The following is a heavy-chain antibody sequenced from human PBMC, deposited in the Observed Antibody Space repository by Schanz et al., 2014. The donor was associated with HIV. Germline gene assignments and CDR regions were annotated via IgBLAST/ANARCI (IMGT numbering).Heavy chain of an antibody. V-gene: IGHV3-23*04. CDR2: ISSGGGRT. CDR3: ARETSGFSTSWPPRYHYYGMDV. Sequence: EVQLVESGGGLVKPGGSLRLSCAASGFTFSNAWMNWVRQAPGKGLEWVSIISSGGGRTYYADSVKGRFTISRDNSKNMLYLQMNSLRVEDTAVYYCARETSGFSTSWPPRYHYYGMDVWGQGTTVTVSS. CDR1: GFTFSNAW. D-gene: IGHD6-13*01. J-gene: IGHJ6*02.